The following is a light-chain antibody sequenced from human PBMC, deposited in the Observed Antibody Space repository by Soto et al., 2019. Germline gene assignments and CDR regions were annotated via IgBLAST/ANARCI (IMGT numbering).Light chain of an antibody. CDR3: QQYNNWPPFT. CDR1: QSVSTN. Sequence: EIVMTQSPATLSVSPGERAILSCRASQSVSTNLGWYQQKPGQAPRLLIFGASTRATAIPARFSGSGSGTEFTLTISSLQSEDSAVYYCQQYNNWPPFTFGQGTRLEI. J-gene: IGKJ5*01. V-gene: IGKV3-15*01. CDR2: GAS.